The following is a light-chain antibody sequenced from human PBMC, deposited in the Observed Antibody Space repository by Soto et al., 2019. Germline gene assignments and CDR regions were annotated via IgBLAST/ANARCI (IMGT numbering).Light chain of an antibody. CDR2: DVS. V-gene: IGLV2-11*01. CDR3: CSYAGTFTFL. J-gene: IGLJ2*01. CDR1: NSDVGGYIY. Sequence: QSALTQPRSVSGSPGQSVTISCTGTNSDVGGYIYVSWYQQHPGKAPKLMIYDVSQRPSGVPDRFSASKSGNTASLTVSGLQAEDEADYYCCSYAGTFTFLFGGGTKVTVL.